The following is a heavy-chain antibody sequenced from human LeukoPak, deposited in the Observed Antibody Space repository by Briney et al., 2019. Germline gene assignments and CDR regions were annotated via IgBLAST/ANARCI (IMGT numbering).Heavy chain of an antibody. CDR1: SYSISSGSY. CDR3: ARAFPYYYDSTNYTQYYFDY. CDR2: IYASGTT. J-gene: IGHJ4*02. Sequence: PSETLSLTCAVSSYSISSGSYWSWIRQPPGKGLEWIGYIYASGTTNYNPSLKSRVTMSVDTSKNQFSVHLTSVTAADTAVYHCARAFPYYYDSTNYTQYYFDYWGQGTLVTVSS. D-gene: IGHD3-22*01. V-gene: IGHV4-38-2*01.